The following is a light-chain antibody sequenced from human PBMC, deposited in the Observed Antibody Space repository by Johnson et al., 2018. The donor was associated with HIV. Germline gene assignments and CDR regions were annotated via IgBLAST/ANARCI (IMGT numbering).Light chain of an antibody. Sequence: QSVLTQPPSVSAAPGQKVTISCSGSSSNIGNNYVSWYQQLPGTAPKLLIYENNKRPSGIPDRFSGSKSGTSATLGITGLQTGDEADYYCGTWARSGGGFGTGTKVTVL. CDR2: ENN. V-gene: IGLV1-51*02. J-gene: IGLJ1*01. CDR3: GTWARSGGG. CDR1: SSNIGNNY.